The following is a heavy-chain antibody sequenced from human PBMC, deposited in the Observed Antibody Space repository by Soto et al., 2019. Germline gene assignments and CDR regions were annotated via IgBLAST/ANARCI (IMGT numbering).Heavy chain of an antibody. D-gene: IGHD4-17*01. CDR3: ARLNDYGDYYYYYMDV. CDR2: MYYSGTT. V-gene: IGHV4-39*01. CDR1: GGAISSSDFY. J-gene: IGHJ6*03. Sequence: SETLSLTCTVSGGAISSSDFYWGWLRQPPGKGLDFIGSMYYSGTTYYNPSLKNRVTISVDTSKNQFSLKLISVTAADTAVYYCARLNDYGDYYYYYMDVWGKGTTVTVSS.